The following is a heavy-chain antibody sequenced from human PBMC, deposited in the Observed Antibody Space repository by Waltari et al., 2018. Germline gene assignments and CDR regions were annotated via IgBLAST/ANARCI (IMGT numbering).Heavy chain of an antibody. CDR2: ISAYNGNT. V-gene: IGHV1-18*01. Sequence: QVQLVQSGAEVKKPGASVKVSCKASGYTFTRYGISWVRQAPGQGLEWMGWISAYNGNTNYAQKLQGRVTMTTDTSTSTAYMELRSLRSDDTAVYYCANVGRIAARQGDKGIDFDYWGQGTLVTVSS. D-gene: IGHD6-6*01. J-gene: IGHJ4*02. CDR1: GYTFTRYG. CDR3: ANVGRIAARQGDKGIDFDY.